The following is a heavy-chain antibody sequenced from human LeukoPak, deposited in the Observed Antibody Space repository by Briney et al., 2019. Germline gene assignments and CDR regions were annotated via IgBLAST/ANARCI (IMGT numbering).Heavy chain of an antibody. CDR2: INSDGSST. Sequence: QTGGSLRLSCAASGFTFSSYWMHWVRQAPGKGLVWVSRINSDGSSTNYADSVKGRFTISRDNAKNTLYLQMNSLRAEDTAVYYCARDRPSSSWYHWFDPWGQGTLVTVSS. D-gene: IGHD6-13*01. V-gene: IGHV3-74*01. J-gene: IGHJ5*02. CDR1: GFTFSSYW. CDR3: ARDRPSSSWYHWFDP.